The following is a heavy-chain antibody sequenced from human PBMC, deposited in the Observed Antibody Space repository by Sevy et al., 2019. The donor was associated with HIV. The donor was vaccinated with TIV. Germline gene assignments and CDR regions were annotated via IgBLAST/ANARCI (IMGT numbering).Heavy chain of an antibody. J-gene: IGHJ3*02. D-gene: IGHD6-19*01. CDR1: GFTFSNAW. CDR3: TTGPAVGLFDI. Sequence: GGSLRLSCAASGFTFSNAWMSWVRQAPGKGLEWVGRIKSKTDGGTTDYAAHVKGRFTISRDDSKNTLYLQMNSLKTEDTAVYYCTTGPAVGLFDIWGQGTMVTVSS. V-gene: IGHV3-15*01. CDR2: IKSKTDGGTT.